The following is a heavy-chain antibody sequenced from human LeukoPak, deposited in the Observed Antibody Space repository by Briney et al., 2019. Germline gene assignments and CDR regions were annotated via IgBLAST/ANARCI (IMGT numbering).Heavy chain of an antibody. CDR2: FSFDETTI. V-gene: IGHV3-74*01. CDR3: ASALGGQGGH. J-gene: IGHJ4*02. D-gene: IGHD1-26*01. Sequence: GGSLRLSCAASGFTFSSFWMHWVRHAPGQGLVWVSRFSFDETTIDYADSVKGRFTLSRDNAKNTLFLQMNSLRADDTAVYYCASALGGQGGHWGQGTLVTVSS. CDR1: GFTFSSFW.